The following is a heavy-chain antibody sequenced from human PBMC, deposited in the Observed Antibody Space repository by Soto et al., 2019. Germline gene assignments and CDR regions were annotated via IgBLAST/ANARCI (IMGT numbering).Heavy chain of an antibody. V-gene: IGHV3-23*01. D-gene: IGHD1-26*01. J-gene: IGHJ4*02. Sequence: EVQLLESGGGLEQPGGSLRLSCAASGFTFSSYAMSWVRQAPGKGLEGVSVISGSGDSTYYADSVRGRFTISRDNSKNTLYLQMNRLSAEDTAVYYCAKRGSGSYYIDWGQGTLVNVSS. CDR2: ISGSGDST. CDR1: GFTFSSYA. CDR3: AKRGSGSYYID.